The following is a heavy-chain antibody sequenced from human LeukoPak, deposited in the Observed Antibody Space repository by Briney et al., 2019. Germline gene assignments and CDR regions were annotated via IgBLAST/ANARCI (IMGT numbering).Heavy chain of an antibody. CDR3: ATGGALRGYWVY. J-gene: IGHJ4*02. Sequence: PGGSLRLSCVVSGFTFSASSMAWVRQAPGKGLEWVAKVKEDGSEKYYVDSVKGRFTISRDNAKNSLYLQMNSLRADDTAVYYCATGGALRGYWVYWGRGTLVTVSS. CDR1: GFTFSASS. D-gene: IGHD2-15*01. V-gene: IGHV3-7*01. CDR2: VKEDGSEK.